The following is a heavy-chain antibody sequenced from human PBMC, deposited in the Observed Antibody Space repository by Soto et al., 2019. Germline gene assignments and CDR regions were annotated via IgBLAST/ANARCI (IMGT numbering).Heavy chain of an antibody. D-gene: IGHD4-17*01. CDR2: ISFDGTRK. Sequence: LCLSCAASGFTFNIYALHWVRQAPGKGLEWVAVISFDGTRKYYSDSVKGRFTISRDNLKNTLYLQMNNLRVEDAALYFCAREDDYGHRYINSGLDVWGQGTTVTVYS. J-gene: IGHJ6*02. CDR3: AREDDYGHRYINSGLDV. V-gene: IGHV3-30-3*01. CDR1: GFTFNIYA.